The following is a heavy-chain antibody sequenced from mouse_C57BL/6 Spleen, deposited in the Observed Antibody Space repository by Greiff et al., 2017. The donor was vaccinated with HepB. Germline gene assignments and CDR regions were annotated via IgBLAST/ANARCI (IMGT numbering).Heavy chain of an antibody. CDR2: IDPETGGT. Sequence: VQLVESGAELVRPGASVTLSCKASGYTFTDYEMHWVKQTPVHGLEWIGAIDPETGGTAYNQKFKGKAILTADKSSSTAYMELRSLTSEDSAVYYCTRFYDGYGYYAMDYWGQGTSVTVSS. D-gene: IGHD2-3*01. CDR1: GYTFTDYE. J-gene: IGHJ4*01. CDR3: TRFYDGYGYYAMDY. V-gene: IGHV1-15*01.